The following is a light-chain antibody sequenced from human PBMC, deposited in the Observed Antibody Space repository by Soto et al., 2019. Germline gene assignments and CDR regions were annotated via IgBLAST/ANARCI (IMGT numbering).Light chain of an antibody. Sequence: DIQMTHSPSTLAASVGDRFTITCRASQSISSWLAWYQQKPGKDPKLLIYDASRLDSGVASRVSGSGSGTEFTLSIISLQVDDVATDYSHQYNSYWRYGPGPKV. V-gene: IGKV1-5*01. CDR2: DAS. CDR3: HQYNSYWR. CDR1: QSISSW. J-gene: IGKJ1*01.